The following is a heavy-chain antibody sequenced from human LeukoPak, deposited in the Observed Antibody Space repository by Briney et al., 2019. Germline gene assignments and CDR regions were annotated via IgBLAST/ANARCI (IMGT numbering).Heavy chain of an antibody. J-gene: IGHJ5*02. D-gene: IGHD2-15*01. CDR2: ISYDGSNK. CDR3: ARDWVAGPKGGDWFDP. V-gene: IGHV3-30*03. CDR1: GFIFNNYW. Sequence: GGSLRLSCAASGFIFNNYWMNWVRQAPGKGLEWVAVISYDGSNKYYADSVKGRFTISRDNSKNTLYLQMNSLRAEDTAVYYCARDWVAGPKGGDWFDPWGQGTLVTVSS.